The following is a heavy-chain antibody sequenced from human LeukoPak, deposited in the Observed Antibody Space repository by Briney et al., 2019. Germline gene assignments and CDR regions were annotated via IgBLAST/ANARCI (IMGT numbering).Heavy chain of an antibody. CDR1: GFTFSSYW. CDR3: ARDQGVAYYYDSSGYYAARDY. J-gene: IGHJ4*02. V-gene: IGHV3-7*01. Sequence: PGGSLRLSCAASGFTFSSYWMSWVRQAPGKGLEWVASIKQDGSEKYYVDSVKGRFTISRDNAKNSLYLQMNSLRAEDTAVYYCARDQGVAYYYDSSGYYAARDYWGQGNLVTVSS. D-gene: IGHD3-22*01. CDR2: IKQDGSEK.